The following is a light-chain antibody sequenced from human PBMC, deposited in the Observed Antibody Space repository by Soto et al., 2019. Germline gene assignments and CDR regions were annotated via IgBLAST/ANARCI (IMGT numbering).Light chain of an antibody. J-gene: IGKJ1*01. V-gene: IGKV3-20*01. Sequence: EIVLTQSPGTLSLSPGERATLSCRASQSVSSSYVAWYQQKPGQAPRLLIYGASSRATGIPDRFSGSGSGTDFTLTISRLEPEDFAVYYCQQYGSSPRTFGLGTKVEIK. CDR2: GAS. CDR1: QSVSSSY. CDR3: QQYGSSPRT.